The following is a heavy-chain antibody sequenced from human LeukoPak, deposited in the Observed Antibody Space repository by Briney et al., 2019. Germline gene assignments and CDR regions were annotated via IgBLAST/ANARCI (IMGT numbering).Heavy chain of an antibody. V-gene: IGHV3-21*01. J-gene: IGHJ4*02. D-gene: IGHD6-19*01. CDR2: ISISSSYI. Sequence: GGSLRLSCAASGFTFSSYSMNWVRQAPGKGLERVSSISISSSYIYYADSMKGRFTISRDNAKNSLYLLMNSLRAEDTALYYCAKDQGYSSGWQDYWGQGTLVTVSS. CDR1: GFTFSSYS. CDR3: AKDQGYSSGWQDY.